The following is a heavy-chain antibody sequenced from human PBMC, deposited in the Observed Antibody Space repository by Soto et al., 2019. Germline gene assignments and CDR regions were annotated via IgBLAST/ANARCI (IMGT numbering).Heavy chain of an antibody. Sequence: SVKVSCKASGGTFSSYAISWVRQAPGQGLEWMGGIIPIFGTANYAQKFQGRVTITADESTSTAYMELSSLRSEDTAVYYCARDLVWSGYCISTSCYVWFDPWGQGTLVTVSS. J-gene: IGHJ5*02. CDR1: GGTFSSYA. D-gene: IGHD2-2*01. CDR3: ARDLVWSGYCISTSCYVWFDP. V-gene: IGHV1-69*13. CDR2: IIPIFGTA.